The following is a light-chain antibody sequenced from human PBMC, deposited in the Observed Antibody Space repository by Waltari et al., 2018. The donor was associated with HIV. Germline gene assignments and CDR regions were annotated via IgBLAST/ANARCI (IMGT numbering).Light chain of an antibody. Sequence: EIVMTQSPATLSVSPGERDTLSCRASQSVSSNLAGYHQKPGQAPRLLIYGASTRATGIPARFSGSGSGTEFTLTISSLRSEDFAVYYCQQYNNWPPERTFGQGTKVEIK. CDR1: QSVSSN. CDR2: GAS. CDR3: QQYNNWPPERT. J-gene: IGKJ1*01. V-gene: IGKV3-15*01.